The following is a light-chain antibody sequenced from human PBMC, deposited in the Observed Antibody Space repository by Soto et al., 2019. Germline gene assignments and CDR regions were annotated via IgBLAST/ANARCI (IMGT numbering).Light chain of an antibody. Sequence: QSVLTQPPSASGTPGQRVTISCSGSTSNIGNYYVYWYQHLPGTAPQLLICSDDQRPSVVPHRFSASKSGTSASLAISGLRAEDEADYYCAASDDSMGGPVFGGGTQLTVL. CDR2: SDD. J-gene: IGLJ7*01. V-gene: IGLV1-47*02. CDR1: TSNIGNYY. CDR3: AASDDSMGGPV.